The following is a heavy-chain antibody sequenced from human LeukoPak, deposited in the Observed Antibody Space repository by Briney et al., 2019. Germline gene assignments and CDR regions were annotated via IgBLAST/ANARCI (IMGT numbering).Heavy chain of an antibody. CDR3: ARAARPFYWYFDL. J-gene: IGHJ2*01. D-gene: IGHD6-6*01. V-gene: IGHV1-18*01. CDR1: GYTFTSYG. Sequence: GASVKVSCKASGYTFTSYGISWVRQATGPGLEWRGWISAYNGNTNYAQKLQGRDTMTTDTSTSTAYMELRSLRSDDTAVYYCARAARPFYWYFDLWGRGTLVTVSS. CDR2: ISAYNGNT.